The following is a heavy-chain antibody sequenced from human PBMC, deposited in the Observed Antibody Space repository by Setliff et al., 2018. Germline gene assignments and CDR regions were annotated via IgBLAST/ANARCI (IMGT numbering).Heavy chain of an antibody. V-gene: IGHV3-48*01. CDR2: ISHGGATK. J-gene: IGHJ4*02. D-gene: IGHD2-8*02. CDR1: GFTFSNHW. Sequence: LSLSCAASGFTFSNHWMTWVRQAPGKALEWISFISHGGATKYYADSVKGRFTISRDNAKNSVFLDMNSLRVDDTATYYCARDRLTSARYWTSDYWGQGTLVTVSS. CDR3: ARDRLTSARYWTSDY.